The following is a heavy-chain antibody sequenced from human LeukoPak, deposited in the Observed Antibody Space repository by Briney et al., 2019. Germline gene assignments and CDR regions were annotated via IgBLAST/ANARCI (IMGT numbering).Heavy chain of an antibody. D-gene: IGHD4/OR15-4a*01. J-gene: IGHJ4*02. CDR3: AKERDYGPADY. CDR2: ISGSGGST. CDR1: GFTFSSYA. Sequence: GGSLRLSCAASGFTFSSYAMSWVRQAPGKGLEWVSAISGSGGSTDYADSVKGRFTVSRDNSKNTLFLQMNSLRAEDTAIYYCAKERDYGPADYWGQGTLVTVSS. V-gene: IGHV3-23*01.